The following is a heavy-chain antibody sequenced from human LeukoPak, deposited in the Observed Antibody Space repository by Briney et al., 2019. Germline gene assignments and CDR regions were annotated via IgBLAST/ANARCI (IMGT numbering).Heavy chain of an antibody. J-gene: IGHJ4*02. Sequence: GWSLRPSCAASEFTVSSNYMNWVRQAPGKGLEWVSVIYSGGSTYYADSVKGRFTISRDNSKNTLYLQMNSLRAEDTAVYYCAEGARRQQPFDYWGQGTLVTVSS. V-gene: IGHV3-66*01. CDR3: AEGARRQQPFDY. D-gene: IGHD6-13*01. CDR2: IYSGGST. CDR1: EFTVSSNY.